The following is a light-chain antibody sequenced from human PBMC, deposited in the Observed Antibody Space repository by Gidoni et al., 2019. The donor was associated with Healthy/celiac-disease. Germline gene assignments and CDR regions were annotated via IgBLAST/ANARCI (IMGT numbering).Light chain of an antibody. V-gene: IGKV1-33*01. J-gene: IGKJ4*01. CDR2: DAS. Sequence: IPITPSPSSPSASVGDRVTITCQASQDINNYLNWYQQKPGKAPKLLIYDASNLETGVPSRFSGSGSGTDFTFTISSLQPEDIATYYCQQYDNLPLTFGGGTKVEIK. CDR3: QQYDNLPLT. CDR1: QDINNY.